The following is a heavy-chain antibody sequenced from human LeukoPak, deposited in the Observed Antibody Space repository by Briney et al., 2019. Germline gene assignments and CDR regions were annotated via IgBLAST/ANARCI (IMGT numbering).Heavy chain of an antibody. V-gene: IGHV1-8*01. D-gene: IGHD4-23*01. Sequence: ASVTVSCKASGYTFTTYDINLVREAPGQGLGWVGWTNPNSGNTGYAQEFQGRVTMTRNTSISTAYMELSSLRSEDTAVYYCARGPNKSDGGNSGSAWFDPWGQGTLVTVSS. CDR2: TNPNSGNT. J-gene: IGHJ5*02. CDR3: ARGPNKSDGGNSGSAWFDP. CDR1: GYTFTTYD.